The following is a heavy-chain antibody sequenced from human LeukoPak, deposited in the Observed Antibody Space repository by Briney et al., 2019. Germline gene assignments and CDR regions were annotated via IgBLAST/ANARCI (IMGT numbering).Heavy chain of an antibody. D-gene: IGHD6-6*01. CDR1: GLTFSSYG. Sequence: GGSLRLSCAASGLTFSSYGMHWVRQAPGKGLEWVAVISYDGSNKYYGDSVKGRFTISRDNSNNILYLQMNSLRAEDTAVYYCAKDLRSSSPNWFDYWGQGTLVTVSS. CDR2: ISYDGSNK. CDR3: AKDLRSSSPNWFDY. V-gene: IGHV3-30*18. J-gene: IGHJ4*02.